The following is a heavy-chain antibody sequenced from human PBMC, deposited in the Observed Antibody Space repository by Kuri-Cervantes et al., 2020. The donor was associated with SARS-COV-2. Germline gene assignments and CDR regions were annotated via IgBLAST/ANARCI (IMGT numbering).Heavy chain of an antibody. CDR1: GYTFTNFA. CDR3: ARDNGPLYYDFWSGYYTADAGDYYGMDV. Sequence: ASVKVSCKASGYTFTNFALNWVRQAPGQGLEWMGWINTNTGNPTYAQGFTGRFVFSLDTSVSTAYLQISSLKAEDTAVYYCARDNGPLYYDFWSGYYTADAGDYYGMDVWGQGTTVTSP. V-gene: IGHV7-4-1*02. D-gene: IGHD3-3*01. J-gene: IGHJ6*02. CDR2: INTNTGNP.